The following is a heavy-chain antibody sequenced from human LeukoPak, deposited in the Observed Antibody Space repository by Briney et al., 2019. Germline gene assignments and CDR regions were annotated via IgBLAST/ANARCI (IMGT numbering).Heavy chain of an antibody. D-gene: IGHD3-22*01. J-gene: IGHJ3*02. V-gene: IGHV3-21*01. Sequence: MAGGSLRLSCAASGFTFSSYSMNWVRQAPGKGLEWVSSISGSSSYIYYADSVKGRFTISRDKSKNTLYLQMNSLRAEDTAVYYCAKDLTMIVVAPNAFDIWGQGTMVTVSS. CDR1: GFTFSSYS. CDR2: ISGSSSYI. CDR3: AKDLTMIVVAPNAFDI.